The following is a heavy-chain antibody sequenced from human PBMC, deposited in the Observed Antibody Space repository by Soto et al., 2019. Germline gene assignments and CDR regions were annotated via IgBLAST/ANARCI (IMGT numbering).Heavy chain of an antibody. CDR1: GFTFTNAW. V-gene: IGHV3-15*01. CDR2: VKSKADGGAI. Sequence: LRLSCAAPGFTFTNAWMSWVRQAPGKGLAWVGRVKSKADGGAIHYAAPVKGRFTISGDESKNTLYLQMSNLKTEDTAIYFCTTDNMIGTTSPQFHYWGQGTLVTVSS. D-gene: IGHD3-16*01. CDR3: TTDNMIGTTSPQFHY. J-gene: IGHJ1*01.